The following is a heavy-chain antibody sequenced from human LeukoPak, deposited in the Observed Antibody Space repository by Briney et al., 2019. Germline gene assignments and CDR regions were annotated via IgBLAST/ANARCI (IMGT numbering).Heavy chain of an antibody. J-gene: IGHJ6*03. D-gene: IGHD3-9*01. V-gene: IGHV3-20*04. CDR3: AKGVKVPLLRYFSYYMDV. CDR1: GFTFDDYG. CDR2: INWNGGST. Sequence: GGSLRLSCAASGFTFDDYGMSWVRQAPGKGLEWVSGINWNGGSTGYADSVKGRFTISRDNSKNTLYLQMNSLRAEDTAVYYCAKGVKVPLLRYFSYYMDVWGKGTTVTISS.